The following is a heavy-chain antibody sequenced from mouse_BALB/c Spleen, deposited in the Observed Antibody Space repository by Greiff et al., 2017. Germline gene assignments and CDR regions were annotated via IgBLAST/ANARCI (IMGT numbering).Heavy chain of an antibody. CDR2: INPSSGYT. D-gene: IGHD2-14*01. CDR1: GYTFTSYT. CDR3: AREVRRYYAMDY. J-gene: IGHJ4*01. V-gene: IGHV1-4*01. Sequence: QVQLQQSGAELARPGASVKMSCKASGYTFTSYTMHWVKQRPGQGLEWIGYINPSSGYTNYNQKFKDKATLTADKSSSTAYMQLSSLTSEDSAVYYCAREVRRYYAMDYWGQGTSVTVSS.